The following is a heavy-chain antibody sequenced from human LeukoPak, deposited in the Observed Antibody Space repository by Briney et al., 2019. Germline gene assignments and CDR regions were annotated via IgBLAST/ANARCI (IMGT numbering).Heavy chain of an antibody. Sequence: AASVKVSCKASGYTFTSYAMHWVRQAPGQRLEWMGWINAGNGNTKYSQKFQGRVTITRDTSASTAYMELSSLRSEDTAVYYCARDRHDYSNYYYYYGMDVWGQGTTVTVSS. V-gene: IGHV1-3*01. D-gene: IGHD4-11*01. J-gene: IGHJ6*02. CDR3: ARDRHDYSNYYYYYGMDV. CDR1: GYTFTSYA. CDR2: INAGNGNT.